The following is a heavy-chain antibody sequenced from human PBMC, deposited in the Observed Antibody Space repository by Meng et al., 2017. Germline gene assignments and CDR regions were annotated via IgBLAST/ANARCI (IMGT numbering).Heavy chain of an antibody. CDR3: AKLTSA. D-gene: IGHD2/OR15-2a*01. Sequence: EVDLVESGGDLVKPGGSLRPSCAASGFTFSSTSMSWVRQAPGKGLEWVSTISGSGGTTYYADAVKGRLAISRDNSNNTLYLQMNSLRAEDTAIYYCAKLTSAWGQGTLVTVSS. CDR1: GFTFSSTS. V-gene: IGHV3-23*04. J-gene: IGHJ5*02. CDR2: ISGSGGTT.